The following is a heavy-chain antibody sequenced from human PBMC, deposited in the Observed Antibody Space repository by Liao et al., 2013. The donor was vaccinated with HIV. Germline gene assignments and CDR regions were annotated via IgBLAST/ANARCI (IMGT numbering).Heavy chain of an antibody. D-gene: IGHD2-2*02. Sequence: QVHLQESGPGLVTPSETLSLTCTVSGGSISGYYWSWIRQPPGKGLEWIGYIYYTGSTNYNPSLKSRVTMSIDTSKNQFSLKLSSVTAADTAVYYCARDGYCSSTSCYNYMDVWGKGNHGHRLL. CDR3: ARDGYCSSTSCYNYMDV. V-gene: IGHV4-59*12. CDR2: IYYTGST. J-gene: IGHJ6*03. CDR1: GGSISGYY.